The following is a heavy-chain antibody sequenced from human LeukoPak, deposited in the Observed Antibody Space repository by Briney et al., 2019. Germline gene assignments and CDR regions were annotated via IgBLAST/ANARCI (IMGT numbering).Heavy chain of an antibody. V-gene: IGHV4-59*01. CDR2: IYYSGST. Sequence: SETLSLTCTVSGGSISSYHWSWIRQPPGKGLEWIGYIYYSGSTNYNPSLKSRVTISVDASKNQFSLKLSPVTAADTAVYYCAREAYCGGDCYSGFDYWGQGTLVTVSS. CDR1: GGSISSYH. CDR3: AREAYCGGDCYSGFDY. J-gene: IGHJ4*02. D-gene: IGHD2-21*02.